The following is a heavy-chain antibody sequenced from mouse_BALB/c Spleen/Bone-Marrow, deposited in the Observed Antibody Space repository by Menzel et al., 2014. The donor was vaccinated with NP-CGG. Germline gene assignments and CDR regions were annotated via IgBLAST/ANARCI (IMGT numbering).Heavy chain of an antibody. CDR1: GFSLTDYG. CDR2: IWGDGST. V-gene: IGHV2-6-7*01. Sequence: VKLMESGPGLVAPSQSLSITCTVSGFSLTDYGVNWVRQPPEKNLKWLGMIWGDGSTDYNSALKSRLSISKDNSQSQVFLKMNSLETDDTARYYCARDLYYYGFDYWGQDTTLTVSS. CDR3: ARDLYYYGFDY. J-gene: IGHJ2*01. D-gene: IGHD1-1*01.